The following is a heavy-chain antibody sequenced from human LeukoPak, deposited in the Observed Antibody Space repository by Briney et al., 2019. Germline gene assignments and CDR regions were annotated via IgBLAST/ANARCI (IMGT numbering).Heavy chain of an antibody. Sequence: PGGSLRLSCAASGFTFSSYAMSWVRQAPGKGLEWVSVIDSSGGSTYSADSVKGRFTISRDNSKNTLYLQMNSLRAEDTAVYYCAKGKNWGDYYGMDVWGQGTTVTVSS. CDR2: IDSSGGST. V-gene: IGHV3-23*01. D-gene: IGHD7-27*01. J-gene: IGHJ6*02. CDR1: GFTFSSYA. CDR3: AKGKNWGDYYGMDV.